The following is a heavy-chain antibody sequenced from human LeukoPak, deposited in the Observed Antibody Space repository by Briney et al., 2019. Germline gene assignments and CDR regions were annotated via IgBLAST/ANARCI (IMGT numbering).Heavy chain of an antibody. CDR1: GYTSTNYG. CDR3: AREAAAGTFSVGY. Sequence: GASVKVSCKASGYTSTNYGISWVRQAPGQGLEWMGWINPNTGDTYYADNFRGRVTMTRDTSISTAYMELSRLRSDDTAVYYCAREAAAGTFSVGYWGQGTLVTVSS. CDR2: INPNTGDT. J-gene: IGHJ4*02. D-gene: IGHD6-13*01. V-gene: IGHV1-2*02.